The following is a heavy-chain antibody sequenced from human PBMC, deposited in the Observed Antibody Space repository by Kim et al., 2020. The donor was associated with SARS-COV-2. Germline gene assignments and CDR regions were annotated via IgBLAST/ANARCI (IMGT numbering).Heavy chain of an antibody. J-gene: IGHJ4*02. Sequence: GGSLRLSCTASGFTFGDYAMSWVRRAPGKGLEWVGFIRSKTYGGTAEYAASVKGRLTISRDDSKSIAYLQMNSLKTEDTAVYYCSSHRFKTYYDSSGYYRVNYWGQGALVIVSS. D-gene: IGHD3-22*01. CDR3: SSHRFKTYYDSSGYYRVNY. V-gene: IGHV3-49*04. CDR1: GFTFGDYA. CDR2: IRSKTYGGTA.